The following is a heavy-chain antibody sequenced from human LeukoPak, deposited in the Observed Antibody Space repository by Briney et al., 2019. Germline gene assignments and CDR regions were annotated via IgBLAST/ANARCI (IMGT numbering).Heavy chain of an antibody. CDR3: AKVSYHYYGSGSYVLDY. J-gene: IGHJ4*02. CDR2: IYSGGST. CDR1: GFTVSSNY. Sequence: GGSLRLSCAASGFTVSSNYMSWVRQAPGKGLEWVSVIYSGGSTYYADSVKGRFTISRDNSKNTLSLQMHSLRAEDTAVYYCAKVSYHYYGSGSYVLDYWGQGTLVTVSS. D-gene: IGHD3-10*01. V-gene: IGHV3-53*01.